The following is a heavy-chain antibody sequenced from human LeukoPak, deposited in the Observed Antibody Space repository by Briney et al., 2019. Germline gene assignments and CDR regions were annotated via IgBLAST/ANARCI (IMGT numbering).Heavy chain of an antibody. V-gene: IGHV3-21*01. D-gene: IGHD3-3*01. J-gene: IGHJ3*02. CDR2: ISSSSSYI. CDR3: ARDIRHYDFWSGPDAFDI. CDR1: GFTFSSYS. Sequence: PGGSLRLSCAASGFTFSSYSMNWVRQAPGKGLEWVSSISSSSSYIYYADSVKGRFTISRDNAKTSLYLQMNSLRAVDTAVYYCARDIRHYDFWSGPDAFDIWGQGTMVTVSS.